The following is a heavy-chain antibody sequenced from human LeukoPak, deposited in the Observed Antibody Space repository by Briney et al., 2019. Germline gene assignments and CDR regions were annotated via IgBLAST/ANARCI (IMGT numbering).Heavy chain of an antibody. CDR2: IYTSGST. J-gene: IGHJ3*02. V-gene: IGHV4-61*02. Sequence: SETLSLTCTVSGGSISSGSYYWGGIRQPAGKGLEWIGRIYTSGSTNYNPSLKSRVTISVDTSKNQFSLKLSSVTAADTAVYYCASWTGDYAAFDIWGQGTMVTVSS. CDR1: GGSISSGSYY. CDR3: ASWTGDYAAFDI. D-gene: IGHD4-17*01.